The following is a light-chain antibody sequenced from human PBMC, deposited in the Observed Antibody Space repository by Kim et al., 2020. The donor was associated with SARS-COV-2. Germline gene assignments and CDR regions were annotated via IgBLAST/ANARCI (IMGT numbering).Light chain of an antibody. V-gene: IGLV2-11*01. J-gene: IGLJ1*01. CDR1: SSNGGGYNY. CDR2: DVS. Sequence: GQSSTMSCTGTSSNGGGYNYVSWYQQHSGKAPKVMIYDVSKRPSGVPDRFSGSKSGNTASLTISGLQAEDEADYYCCSFADYSYVFGIGTKVTVL. CDR3: CSFADYSYV.